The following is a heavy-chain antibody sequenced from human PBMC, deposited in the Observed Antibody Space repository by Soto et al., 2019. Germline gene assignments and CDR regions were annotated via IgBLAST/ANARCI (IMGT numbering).Heavy chain of an antibody. CDR2: IYVDDSDT. Sequence: GESLKISCKGSGHSFSSHWIAWVRQMPGKGLEWMGIIYVDDSDTRYSPSFQGQVTISADKSISTAYLQWSSLKASDTAMYYCARFFYGNYGLDYFDYWGQGTLVTVSS. CDR1: GHSFSSHW. J-gene: IGHJ4*02. V-gene: IGHV5-51*01. CDR3: ARFFYGNYGLDYFDY. D-gene: IGHD4-17*01.